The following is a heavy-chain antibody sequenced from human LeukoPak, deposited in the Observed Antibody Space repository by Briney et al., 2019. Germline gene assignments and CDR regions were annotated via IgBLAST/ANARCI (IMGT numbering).Heavy chain of an antibody. V-gene: IGHV3-23*01. D-gene: IGHD3-3*01. Sequence: PGGSLRLFCAASGFTFSSFAISWGPQASGEGLGWVSAISGSGGSTYYADSVKGRFTISRDNSKNTLYLQMNSLRAEDTAVYYCAKGDYDFWSGYLVEETLYYFDYWGQGTLVTVSS. CDR3: AKGDYDFWSGYLVEETLYYFDY. J-gene: IGHJ4*02. CDR1: GFTFSSFA. CDR2: ISGSGGST.